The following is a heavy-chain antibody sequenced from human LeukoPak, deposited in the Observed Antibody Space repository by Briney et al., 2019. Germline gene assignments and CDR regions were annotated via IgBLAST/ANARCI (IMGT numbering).Heavy chain of an antibody. Sequence: KPSETLSLTCTVSGASISSSTYYWGWIRQPPGKGLEWIGSIYYSGDTYYTPSLKSRLTISVDTSRNQFSLHLSSVTAADTAVYYCARIVGATDYWGQRTLVTVSS. J-gene: IGHJ4*02. D-gene: IGHD1-26*01. CDR3: ARIVGATDY. CDR2: IYYSGDT. CDR1: GASISSSTYY. V-gene: IGHV4-39*01.